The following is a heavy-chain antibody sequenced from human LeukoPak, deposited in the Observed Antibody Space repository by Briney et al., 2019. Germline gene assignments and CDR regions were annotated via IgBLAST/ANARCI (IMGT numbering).Heavy chain of an antibody. CDR3: ARVGPSAYYGDSYNWFDP. CDR2: IYYSGSP. V-gene: IGHV4-31*03. Sequence: PSETLSLTCTVSGGSISSGGYYWSWIRQHPGKGLEWIGYIYYSGSPYYNPSLKSRVTISVDTSKNQFSLKLSSVTAADTAVYYCARVGPSAYYGDSYNWFDPWGQGTLVTVSS. J-gene: IGHJ5*02. CDR1: GGSISSGGYY. D-gene: IGHD4-17*01.